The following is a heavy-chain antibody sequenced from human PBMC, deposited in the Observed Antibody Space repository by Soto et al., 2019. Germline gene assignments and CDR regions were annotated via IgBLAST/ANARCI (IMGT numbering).Heavy chain of an antibody. CDR2: MNPNSGNT. D-gene: IGHD6-13*01. CDR1: GYPFTSYD. CDR3: ARRPGSSWYVNWFDP. Sequence: QVQLVQSGAEVKKPGASVKVSCKTSGYPFTSYDINWVRQATGQGLEWMGSMNPNSGNTDYAQKFQGRVTMARNTSINTAYMELGSVRSADTAVYYCARRPGSSWYVNWFDPWGQGTLVIVSS. V-gene: IGHV1-8*01. J-gene: IGHJ5*02.